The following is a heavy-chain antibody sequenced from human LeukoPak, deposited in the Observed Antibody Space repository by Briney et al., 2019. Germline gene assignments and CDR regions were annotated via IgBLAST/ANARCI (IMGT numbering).Heavy chain of an antibody. CDR2: INLRTGGT. CDR1: GFPFTDFY. J-gene: IGHJ3*02. CDR3: ARDAASESHAYTFDI. V-gene: IGHV1-2*02. D-gene: IGHD5-24*01. Sequence: ASVKVSCKASGFPFTDFYIHWVRQAPGQGLEWMGEINLRTGGTKYVKNLQGRVTMTRDTSITTAYVELSRLTSADTAMYYCARDAASESHAYTFDIWGQGTMVTVSS.